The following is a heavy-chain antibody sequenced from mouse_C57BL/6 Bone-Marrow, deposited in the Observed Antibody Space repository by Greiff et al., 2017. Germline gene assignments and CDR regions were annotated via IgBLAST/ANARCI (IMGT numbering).Heavy chain of an antibody. CDR1: GFTFSDYG. CDR2: ISNLAYSI. J-gene: IGHJ1*03. CDR3: ARRYYGSRWYFDV. V-gene: IGHV5-15*04. D-gene: IGHD1-1*01. Sequence: EVQLVESGGGLVQPGGSLKLSCAASGFTFSDYGMAWVRQAPRKGPEWVAFISNLAYSIYYADTVTGRFTISRENAKNTLYLEMSSLRSEDTAMYYCARRYYGSRWYFDVWGTGTTVTVSS.